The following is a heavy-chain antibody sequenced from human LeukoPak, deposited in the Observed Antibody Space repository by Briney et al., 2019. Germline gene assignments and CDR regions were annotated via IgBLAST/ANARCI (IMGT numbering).Heavy chain of an antibody. Sequence: PGRSLRLSCAASGFTFSSYGMHWVRQAPGKGLEWVAVIRYDGSNKYYADSVKGRFTISRDNSKNTLYLQMNSLRAEDTAVYYCARERDQGYYGMDVWGQGTTVTVSS. CDR2: IRYDGSNK. CDR1: GFTFSSYG. V-gene: IGHV3-33*01. J-gene: IGHJ6*02. CDR3: ARERDQGYYGMDV.